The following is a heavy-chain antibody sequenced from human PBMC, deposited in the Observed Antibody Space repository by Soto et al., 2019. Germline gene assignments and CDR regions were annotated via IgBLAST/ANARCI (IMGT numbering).Heavy chain of an antibody. J-gene: IGHJ6*02. CDR1: CYTLTSYF. CDR2: ISAYNGNT. V-gene: IGHV1-18*01. CDR3: ARQNYYSGMDV. Sequence: QAQLVQSGAEVKKPGAAVKASCKASCYTLTSYFITWVRQVPGQGLEWMGWISAYNGNTNYAQMLQGRVTMTVDTATSTAYMELRSLRSDDTALYYCARQNYYSGMDVWGQGTTVTVSS.